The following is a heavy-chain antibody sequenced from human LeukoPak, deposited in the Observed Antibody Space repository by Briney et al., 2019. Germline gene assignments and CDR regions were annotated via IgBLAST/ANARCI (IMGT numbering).Heavy chain of an antibody. Sequence: PSETLSLTXTVSGGSISSYYWSWIRQPPGKGLEWIGYIYYSGSTNYNPSLKSRVTISVDTSKNQFSLKLSSVTAADTAVYYCARGMARVNWFDPWGQGTLVTVSS. CDR3: ARGMARVNWFDP. CDR1: GGSISSYY. J-gene: IGHJ5*02. D-gene: IGHD5-24*01. V-gene: IGHV4-59*12. CDR2: IYYSGST.